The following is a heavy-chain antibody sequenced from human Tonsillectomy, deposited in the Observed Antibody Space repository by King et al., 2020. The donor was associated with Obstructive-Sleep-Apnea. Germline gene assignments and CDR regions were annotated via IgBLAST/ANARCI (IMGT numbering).Heavy chain of an antibody. CDR1: GFTFSSYS. D-gene: IGHD1-26*01. CDR3: ARDSGSYSSGDDY. Sequence: VQLVESGGGLVQPGGSLRLSCAASGFTFSSYSMNWVRQAPGKGLEWVSYISSSSSTIYYADSVKGRFTISRDNAKNSLYLQMNSLRAEDTAVYYCARDSGSYSSGDDYWGQGTLVTVSS. J-gene: IGHJ4*02. V-gene: IGHV3-48*04. CDR2: ISSSSSTI.